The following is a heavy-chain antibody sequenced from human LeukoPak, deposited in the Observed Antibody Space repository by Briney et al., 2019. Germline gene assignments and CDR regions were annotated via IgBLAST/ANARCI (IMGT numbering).Heavy chain of an antibody. CDR2: NYWDDDK. Sequence: SGPTLVHPTPTLTLACTFSGFSLSTTAVGVGWIRQPPGKALEWLAVNYWDDDKRYSPSLESRLIITQDTSKHQVVLTMTNMDPVDTATYYCAHSCGGGNSAYFDYWGQGTLVTVSS. CDR1: GFSLSTTAVG. D-gene: IGHD4-23*01. CDR3: AHSCGGGNSAYFDY. V-gene: IGHV2-5*02. J-gene: IGHJ4*02.